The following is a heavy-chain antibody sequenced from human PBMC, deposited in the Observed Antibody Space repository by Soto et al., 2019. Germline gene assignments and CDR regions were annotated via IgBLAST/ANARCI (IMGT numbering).Heavy chain of an antibody. CDR1: GDSIRSGGFY. CDR3: STQPRDDTSRYFYY. CDR2: IYYTGST. V-gene: IGHV4-31*03. Sequence: SETLSLTCSVSGDSIRSGGFYWTWMRHLPGKGLEWIGDIYYTGSTFYHPSLETRVTLSLNTSNNHFSLNLGSVAAADTAVYYCSTQPRDDTSRYFYYWGQGTQITVSS. D-gene: IGHD3-22*01. J-gene: IGHJ4*02.